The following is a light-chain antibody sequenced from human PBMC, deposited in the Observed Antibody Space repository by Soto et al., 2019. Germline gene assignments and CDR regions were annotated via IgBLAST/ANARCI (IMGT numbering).Light chain of an antibody. CDR3: CSYAGDSTWV. CDR2: EYD. V-gene: IGLV2-23*01. J-gene: IGLJ3*02. CDR1: SSDVGSYNL. Sequence: QSALTQPASVSGSPGQSITISCTGTSSDVGSYNLLSWYQQHPGKAPKLMIYEYDKRPSGVSNRFSASKSGNTASLTISGLQAEDEADYYCCSYAGDSTWVFGGGTKLTVL.